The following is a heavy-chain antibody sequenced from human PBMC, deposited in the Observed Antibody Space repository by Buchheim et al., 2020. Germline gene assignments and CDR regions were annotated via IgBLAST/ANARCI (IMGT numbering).Heavy chain of an antibody. Sequence: QVQLQESGPGLVKPSQTLSLTCTVSGGSISSGGYYWSWIRQHPGKGLEWIGYIYYSGSTYYNPSLKSRVTISVDTSKNQFSRKLSAVTAADTAVYYCGRDKAGGVPAAIGLLDYWGQGTL. CDR2: IYYSGST. CDR1: GGSISSGGYY. D-gene: IGHD2-2*01. CDR3: GRDKAGGVPAAIGLLDY. J-gene: IGHJ4*02. V-gene: IGHV4-31*03.